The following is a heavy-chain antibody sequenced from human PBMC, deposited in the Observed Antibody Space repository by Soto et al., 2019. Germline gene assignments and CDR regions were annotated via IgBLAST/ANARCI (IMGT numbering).Heavy chain of an antibody. CDR3: AGGSPITMVRGAIAPPDY. D-gene: IGHD3-10*01. J-gene: IGHJ4*02. CDR1: GGSISSGGYY. V-gene: IGHV4-31*03. CDR2: IYYSGST. Sequence: QVQLQESGPGLVKPSQTLSLTCTVSGGSISSGGYYWSWIRQHPGKGLEWIGYIYYSGSTYYNPSLKRRVTISVDTSKNQFSLKLSSVTAADTAVYYCAGGSPITMVRGAIAPPDYWGQGTLVTVSS.